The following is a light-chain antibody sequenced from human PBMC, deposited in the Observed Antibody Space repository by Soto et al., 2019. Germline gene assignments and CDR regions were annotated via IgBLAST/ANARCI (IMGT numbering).Light chain of an antibody. J-gene: IGLJ1*01. CDR2: GVT. Sequence: QSALTQPPSASGSPGQSVTISCTGTSSVVGGYNYVSWYQQHPGKAPKLMIYGVTKRPSGVPDRFSGSKSGNTASLTVSGLQAEDEAYYYCSSYAGSNNYVFGTGTKLTVL. CDR1: SSVVGGYNY. V-gene: IGLV2-8*01. CDR3: SSYAGSNNYV.